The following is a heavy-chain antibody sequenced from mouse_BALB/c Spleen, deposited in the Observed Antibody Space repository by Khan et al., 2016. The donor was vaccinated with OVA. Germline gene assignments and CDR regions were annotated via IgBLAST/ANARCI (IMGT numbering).Heavy chain of an antibody. J-gene: IGHJ4*01. Sequence: QIQLVQSGPELKKPGETVKISCKASGYTFTNYGMNWVKQSPGKALKWMGWINTYTGEPTYAADFKGRFAFSLETSANTAYLQINNLKMEHTATYFCARPPYFSYTLDHWGQGTSVTVSS. D-gene: IGHD2-10*01. CDR3: ARPPYFSYTLDH. CDR2: INTYTGEP. CDR1: GYTFTNYG. V-gene: IGHV9-3-1*01.